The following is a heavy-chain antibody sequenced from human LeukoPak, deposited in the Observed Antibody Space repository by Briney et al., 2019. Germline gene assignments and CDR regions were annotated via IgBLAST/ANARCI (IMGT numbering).Heavy chain of an antibody. CDR3: AKSGYDYDSSGYYHHLPIDY. J-gene: IGHJ4*02. CDR1: GFTFSSYG. CDR2: VRYDGSNK. V-gene: IGHV3-30*02. D-gene: IGHD3-22*01. Sequence: GGSLRLSCAASGFTFSSYGMYWVRQAPGKGLEWVAFVRYDGSNKYYADSVKGRFTISRDNSKNTLDLQMKSLRAEDTAVYYCAKSGYDYDSSGYYHHLPIDYWGQGTLVTVSS.